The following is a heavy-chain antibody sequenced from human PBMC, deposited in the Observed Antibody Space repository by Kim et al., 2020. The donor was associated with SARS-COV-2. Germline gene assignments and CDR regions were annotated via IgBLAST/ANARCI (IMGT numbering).Heavy chain of an antibody. CDR3: AKVVDNWNRTFDY. J-gene: IGHJ4*02. D-gene: IGHD1-20*01. CDR1: GFNFDDYV. CDR2: LSGRGGST. Sequence: GGSLRLSCAASGFNFDDYVMTWVRQAPGKGLEWVSALSGRGGSTFYANSVKGRFTISRDSSTNTVYLLMNSLRADDTAVYYCAKVVDNWNRTFDYWGEG. V-gene: IGHV3-23*01.